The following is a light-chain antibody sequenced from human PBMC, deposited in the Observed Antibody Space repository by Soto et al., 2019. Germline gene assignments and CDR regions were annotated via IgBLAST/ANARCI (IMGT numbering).Light chain of an antibody. CDR2: GAS. CDR3: QQYGISPLT. V-gene: IGKV3D-15*01. CDR1: QHFCRN. J-gene: IGKJ4*01. Sequence: LVMTQSRATLPVSPGETATLXCRASQHFCRNKAWDQHKFGQAPRLLIDGASTMAKGTPARFSGSGSATDFSRTISRVEPEDFAVYYGQQYGISPLTFGGGTKVDIK.